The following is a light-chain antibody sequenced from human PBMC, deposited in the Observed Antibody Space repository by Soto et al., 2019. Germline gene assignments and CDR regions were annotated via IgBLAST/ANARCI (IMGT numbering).Light chain of an antibody. V-gene: IGKV1-5*03. CDR2: KAS. J-gene: IGKJ1*01. Sequence: DIQMTQSPSTLSASVGHRVSITYRASQTISSWLAWYQQKPGKAPKLLIYKASTVHSGVPSRFSGSGSGTEFNLTISSLQADDFATYYCQQYNHHVTFGQGTKVEIK. CDR1: QTISSW. CDR3: QQYNHHVT.